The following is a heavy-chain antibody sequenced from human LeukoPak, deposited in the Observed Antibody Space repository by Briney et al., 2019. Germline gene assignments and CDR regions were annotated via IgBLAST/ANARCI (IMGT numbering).Heavy chain of an antibody. CDR3: ARSGSSWYQGGDYYYMDV. CDR1: GGSIRSSSYY. CDR2: IYYSGST. Sequence: SETLCLTCTVSGGSIRSSSYYWGWIRQPPGKGLEWIGSIYYSGSTYYNPSLKGRVTISVDTSKNQFSLKLSSVTAADTAVYYCARSGSSWYQGGDYYYMDVWGKGTTVTVSS. V-gene: IGHV4-39*01. J-gene: IGHJ6*03. D-gene: IGHD6-13*01.